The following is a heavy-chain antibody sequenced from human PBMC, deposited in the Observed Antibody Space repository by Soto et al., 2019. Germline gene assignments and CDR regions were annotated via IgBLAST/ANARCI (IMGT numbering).Heavy chain of an antibody. J-gene: IGHJ3*02. CDR3: ARDRIAAGTGDAFHI. D-gene: IGHD6-13*01. Sequence: QVQLVQSGAEVKKPGSSVKVSCKASGGTFNSYAVSWVRQAPGQGLEWMGGIIPIFGTANYAQKFQGRVTITADESTSPAYVELSSLRSEDTAVYYCARDRIAAGTGDAFHIWGQGTMVTVS. CDR2: IIPIFGTA. V-gene: IGHV1-69*12. CDR1: GGTFNSYA.